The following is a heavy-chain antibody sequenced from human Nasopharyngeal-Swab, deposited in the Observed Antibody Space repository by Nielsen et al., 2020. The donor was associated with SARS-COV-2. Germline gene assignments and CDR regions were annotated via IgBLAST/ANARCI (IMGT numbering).Heavy chain of an antibody. V-gene: IGHV1-69*13. Sequence: SVKVSCKASGGTFSSYAFTWVRQAPGQGLEWMGGIVPIFGTTNYAQRLQGRVTITADESTSTAYMELSSLRSEDTAVYYCVRVPPYAFGELLSEYWGQGTLVTVSS. CDR2: IVPIFGTT. J-gene: IGHJ4*02. D-gene: IGHD3-10*01. CDR1: GGTFSSYA. CDR3: VRVPPYAFGELLSEY.